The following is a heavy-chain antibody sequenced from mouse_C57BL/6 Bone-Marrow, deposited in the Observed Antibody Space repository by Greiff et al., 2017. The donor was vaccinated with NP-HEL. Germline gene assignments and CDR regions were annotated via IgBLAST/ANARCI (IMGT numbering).Heavy chain of an antibody. CDR2: IRSKSNNYAT. CDR3: VRHGTRYFDY. V-gene: IGHV10-1*01. J-gene: IGHJ2*01. CDR1: GFSFNTYA. Sequence: EVQVVESGGGLVQPKGSLKLSCAASGFSFNTYAMNWVRQAPGKGLEWVARIRSKSNNYATYYADSVKDRFTISRDDSESMLYLQMNNLKTEDTAMYYCVRHGTRYFDYWGQGTTLTVSS. D-gene: IGHD2-14*01.